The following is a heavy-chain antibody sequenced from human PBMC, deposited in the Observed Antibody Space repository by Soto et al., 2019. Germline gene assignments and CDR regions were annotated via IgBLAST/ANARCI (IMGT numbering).Heavy chain of an antibody. CDR1: GYPFTSYD. CDR2: TNPNSGNT. J-gene: IGHJ6*02. CDR3: ARTIRVTIFGVVIDYYYYYGMDV. V-gene: IGHV1-8*01. D-gene: IGHD3-3*01. Sequence: XSVKVSCKASGYPFTSYDINWVRQATGQGLEWMGWTNPNSGNTGYAQKFQGRVTMTRNTSISTAYMELSSLRSEDTAVYYCARTIRVTIFGVVIDYYYYYGMDVWGQGTTVTVSS.